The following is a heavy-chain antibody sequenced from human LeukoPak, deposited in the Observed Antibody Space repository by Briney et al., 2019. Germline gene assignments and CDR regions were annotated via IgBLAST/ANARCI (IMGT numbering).Heavy chain of an antibody. J-gene: IGHJ4*02. D-gene: IGHD1-14*01. CDR2: ISSSSSYI. Sequence: GGSLRLSCAASGFTFSSYSMNWVRQAPGKGLEWVSSISSSSSYIYYADSVKGRFTISRDNSKNTLYLQMNSLRAEDTAIYYCAKEDKDPRGRTTSFDYWGQGTLVTVSS. CDR3: AKEDKDPRGRTTSFDY. V-gene: IGHV3-21*04. CDR1: GFTFSSYS.